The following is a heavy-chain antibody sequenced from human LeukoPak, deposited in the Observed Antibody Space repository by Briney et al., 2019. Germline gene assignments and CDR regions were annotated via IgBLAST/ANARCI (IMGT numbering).Heavy chain of an antibody. J-gene: IGHJ4*02. Sequence: GRSLRLSCAASGFTFSSYEMNWVRQAPGKGLEWVSYISSSGSTIYYADSVKGRFTISRDNAKNSLYLQMNSLRAEDTAVYYCASIDGDGSGGYDYWGQGTLVTVSS. V-gene: IGHV3-48*03. CDR3: ASIDGDGSGGYDY. CDR1: GFTFSSYE. CDR2: ISSSGSTI. D-gene: IGHD3-10*01.